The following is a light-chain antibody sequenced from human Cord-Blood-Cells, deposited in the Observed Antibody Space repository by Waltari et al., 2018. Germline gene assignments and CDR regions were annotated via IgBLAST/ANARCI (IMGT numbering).Light chain of an antibody. V-gene: IGKV1-39*01. Sequence: DIQMTQSPSSLSASVGDRVTITCRASQSISSYLNWYQQKQGKAPKLLIYAASSLQSGVPSRFSGSVSGTDFTLTISSLQPEDFATYYCQQSYSTPRTLGPGTKVDIK. CDR1: QSISSY. J-gene: IGKJ3*01. CDR3: QQSYSTPRT. CDR2: AAS.